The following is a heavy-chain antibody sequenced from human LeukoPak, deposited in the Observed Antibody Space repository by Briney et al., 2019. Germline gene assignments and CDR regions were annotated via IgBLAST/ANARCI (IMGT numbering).Heavy chain of an antibody. D-gene: IGHD3-10*01. Sequence: GGSLRLSCAASGFTFIAVDWVRQAPGMGLEWVSTINSVDDTYYSESVRGRFTVSGDKSKNTVYLHMNSLRAEDTAVYHCAKWFRGSGSDRFYDKWGQGTLVTVSS. CDR2: INSVDDT. CDR1: GFTFIA. CDR3: AKWFRGSGSDRFYDK. V-gene: IGHV3-23*05. J-gene: IGHJ4*02.